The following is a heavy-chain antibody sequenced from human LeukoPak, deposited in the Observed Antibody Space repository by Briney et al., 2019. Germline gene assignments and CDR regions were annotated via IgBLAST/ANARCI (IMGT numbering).Heavy chain of an antibody. Sequence: GASVKVSCKASGYTFTSYGISWVRQAPGQGLEWMGWISAYNGNTNYAQKLQGRVTMTTDTSTSTAYMELRSLRSDDTAVYYCARDPENCDYVWGSYRRPAFDYWGQGTLVTVSS. V-gene: IGHV1-18*01. CDR1: GYTFTSYG. CDR2: ISAYNGNT. D-gene: IGHD3-16*02. J-gene: IGHJ4*02. CDR3: ARDPENCDYVWGSYRRPAFDY.